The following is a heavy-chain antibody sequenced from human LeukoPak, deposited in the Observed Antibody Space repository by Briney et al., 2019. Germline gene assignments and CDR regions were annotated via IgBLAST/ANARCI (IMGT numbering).Heavy chain of an antibody. CDR1: GGSISSYY. CDR2: IYYSGST. J-gene: IGHJ4*02. D-gene: IGHD4-11*01. Sequence: SETLSLTCTVSGGSISSYYWSWIRQPPGKGLEWIGYIYYSGSTNYNPSLKSRVTISVDTSKNQFSLKLSSVTAADTAVYYCARSSVAMGCSNDYWGQGTLVTVSS. CDR3: ARSSVAMGCSNDY. V-gene: IGHV4-59*01.